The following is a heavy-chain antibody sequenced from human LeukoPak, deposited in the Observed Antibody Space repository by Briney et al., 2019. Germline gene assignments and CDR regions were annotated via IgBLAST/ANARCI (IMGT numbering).Heavy chain of an antibody. CDR1: GFTFSSYG. D-gene: IGHD1-26*01. CDR2: ISYDGSNK. V-gene: IGHV3-30*18. CDR3: AKDQGLVGATTFDY. J-gene: IGHJ4*02. Sequence: PGGSLRLSCAASGFTFSSYGMHWVRQAPGKGLEWVAVISYDGSNKYYADSVKGRFTISRDNSKNTLYLQMNSLRAEDTAVYYCAKDQGLVGATTFDYWGQGTVVTVSS.